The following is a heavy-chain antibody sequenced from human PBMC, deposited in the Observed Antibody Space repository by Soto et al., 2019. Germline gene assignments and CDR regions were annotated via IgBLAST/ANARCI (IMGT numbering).Heavy chain of an antibody. Sequence: SETLSLTCTVSGGSISSYYWSWNRQPPGKGLEWIGYIYYSGSTNYNPSLKSRVTISVDTSKNQFSLKLSSVTAADTAVYYCASNIAAHDAFDIWGQGTMVTVSS. CDR2: IYYSGST. J-gene: IGHJ3*02. CDR3: ASNIAAHDAFDI. D-gene: IGHD6-13*01. CDR1: GGSISSYY. V-gene: IGHV4-59*01.